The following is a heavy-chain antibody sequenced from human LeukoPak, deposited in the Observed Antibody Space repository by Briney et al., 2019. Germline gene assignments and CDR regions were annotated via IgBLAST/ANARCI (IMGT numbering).Heavy chain of an antibody. CDR2: ISNNGGYT. V-gene: IGHV3-23*01. D-gene: IGHD2-21*01. Sequence: GGSLRLSCAASGFTFSSSAMSWVRQAPGKGLEWVSAISNNGGYTYYADSVKGRFSISRDNSKNTLYLQMDSLRGEDTAVYYCAKDFRIGYSAHFDYWGQGALVTVSS. CDR1: GFTFSSSA. CDR3: AKDFRIGYSAHFDY. J-gene: IGHJ4*02.